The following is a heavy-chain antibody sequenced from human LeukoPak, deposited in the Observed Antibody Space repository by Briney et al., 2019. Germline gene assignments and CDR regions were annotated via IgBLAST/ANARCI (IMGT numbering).Heavy chain of an antibody. D-gene: IGHD3-22*01. CDR2: IYYSGST. J-gene: IGHJ3*02. V-gene: IGHV4-59*01. CDR3: ASAYDSSSYNAFDI. CDR1: GGSISSYY. Sequence: PSETLSLTCTVSGGSISSYYWSWIRQPPGKGLEWIGYIYYSGSTNYNPSLKSRVTISVDTSKNQFSPKLSSVTAADTAVYYCASAYDSSSYNAFDIWGQGTMVTVSS.